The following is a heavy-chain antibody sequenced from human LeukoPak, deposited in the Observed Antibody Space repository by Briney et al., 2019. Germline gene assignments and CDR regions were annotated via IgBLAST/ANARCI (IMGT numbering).Heavy chain of an antibody. Sequence: PGGTLRLSCAVSGFSLSRYDRSWVRQAPGKGLEWVSAISDSGGSTYYADSVKGGFTISRSNSTNTLYLQLTTLRAEDTSVYYCAKCSGSSSSDYFDYWGQGTLVTVSS. CDR1: GFSLSRYD. CDR3: AKCSGSSSSDYFDY. J-gene: IGHJ4*02. D-gene: IGHD6-6*01. V-gene: IGHV3-23*01. CDR2: ISDSGGST.